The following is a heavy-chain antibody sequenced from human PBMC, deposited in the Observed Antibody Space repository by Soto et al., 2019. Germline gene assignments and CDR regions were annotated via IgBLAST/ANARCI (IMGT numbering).Heavy chain of an antibody. V-gene: IGHV4-31*03. J-gene: IGHJ6*02. D-gene: IGHD3-10*01. Sequence: PSETLSLTCTVSGGSISSGGYHWSWIRQHPGKGLEWIGNIYYTGSTQYNPSLKSRLTISVDTSKNQFSLKLTSVTAADTAVYYCARSYNFYGPGDWGQGTTVTVSS. CDR1: GGSISSGGYH. CDR2: IYYTGST. CDR3: ARSYNFYGPGD.